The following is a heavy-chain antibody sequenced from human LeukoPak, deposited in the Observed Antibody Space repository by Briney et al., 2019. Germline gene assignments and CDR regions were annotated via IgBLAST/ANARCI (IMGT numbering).Heavy chain of an antibody. V-gene: IGHV3-48*01. D-gene: IGHD3-22*01. CDR3: ARASYYDSSGSDY. J-gene: IGHJ4*02. Sequence: PGGSLRLSCAASGFTFSSYSMNWVRQAPGKGLEWVSYISSSSTIYYADSVKGRFTISRDNAKNSLYLQMNSLRAEDTAVYYCARASYYDSSGSDYWGQGTLVTVSS. CDR2: ISSSSTI. CDR1: GFTFSSYS.